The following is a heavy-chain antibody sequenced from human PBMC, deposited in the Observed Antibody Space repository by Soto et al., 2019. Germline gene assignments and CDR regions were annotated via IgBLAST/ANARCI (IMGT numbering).Heavy chain of an antibody. Sequence: QVHLQESGPGLVKPSQTLSLTCTVSGGSISSGDYYWTWIRQPPGKGLEWIGYIYYSGNHYYSPSLKSRLTISVDTSKNQFSLKLSSVTAADTAVYYCARGDGDYVIDWGQGTLVTVSS. CDR3: ARGDGDYVID. D-gene: IGHD4-17*01. CDR1: GGSISSGDYY. V-gene: IGHV4-30-4*01. J-gene: IGHJ4*02. CDR2: IYYSGNH.